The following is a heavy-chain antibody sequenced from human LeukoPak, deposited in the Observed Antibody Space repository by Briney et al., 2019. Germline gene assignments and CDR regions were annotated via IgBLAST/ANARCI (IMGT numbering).Heavy chain of an antibody. V-gene: IGHV3-11*01. D-gene: IGHD1-26*01. J-gene: IGHJ4*02. CDR1: GFTFSDYY. CDR2: ISSSGSTI. CDR3: ARVSPGGSYYFDY. Sequence: GGSLRLSCAASGFTFSDYYMSWIRQAPGKGLEWVSYISSSGSTIYYADSVKSRFTISRDNAKNSLYLQMNSLRAEDTAVYYCARVSPGGSYYFDYWGQGTLVTVSS.